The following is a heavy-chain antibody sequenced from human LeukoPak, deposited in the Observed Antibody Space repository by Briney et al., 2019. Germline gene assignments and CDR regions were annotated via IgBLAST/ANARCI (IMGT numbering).Heavy chain of an antibody. CDR2: ISAYNGNT. CDR1: GYTFTSYA. J-gene: IGHJ4*02. D-gene: IGHD2-15*01. CDR3: ARDLTPENCSGGTCYQYFDY. Sequence: WASVKVSCKASGYTFTSYAMHWVRQAPGQGLEWMGWISAYNGNTNYAQKFQGRVIMTTDTSTSTAYLELRSLGSDDTAVYYCARDLTPENCSGGTCYQYFDYWGQGTLVTVSS. V-gene: IGHV1-18*01.